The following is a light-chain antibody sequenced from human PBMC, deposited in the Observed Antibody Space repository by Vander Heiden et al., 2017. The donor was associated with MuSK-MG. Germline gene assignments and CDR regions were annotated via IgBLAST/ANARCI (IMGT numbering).Light chain of an antibody. CDR3: TSYTTRSTVI. V-gene: IGLV2-14*03. CDR2: HVS. J-gene: IGLJ2*01. CDR1: ISDMGSYNY. Sequence: QSALTQPASVSASPGQSITISYTGSISDMGSYNYVSWYQQPPGHAPILVIYHVSNRPSGISSRFSGSKSGTTASPTISGLQAEDEAYYYCTSYTTRSTVIFGGGTTLTVL.